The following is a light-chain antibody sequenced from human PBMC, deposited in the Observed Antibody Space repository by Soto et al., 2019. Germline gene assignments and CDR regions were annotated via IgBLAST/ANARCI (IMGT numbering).Light chain of an antibody. CDR1: SSNIGAGYD. V-gene: IGLV1-40*01. CDR3: QSYDSSLSVV. Sequence: QSVLTQPPSVSGAPGQRVTISCTGSSSNIGAGYDVHWYQQLPGTAPKLLIYGNSNRPSGVPDRFSGSKSGTSASLAITGLKAEDEADYYCQSYDSSLSVVFGTGTKLTV. J-gene: IGLJ1*01. CDR2: GNS.